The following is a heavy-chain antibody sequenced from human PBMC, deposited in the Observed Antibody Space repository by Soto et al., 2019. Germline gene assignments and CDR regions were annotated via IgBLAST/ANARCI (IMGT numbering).Heavy chain of an antibody. J-gene: IGHJ5*02. CDR2: IYYSGTI. D-gene: IGHD6-13*01. CDR3: ARHLAVSGTFNWFDP. V-gene: IGHV4-61*08. CDR1: GGSVRSGDCY. Sequence: KPSETLSLTCTVSGGSVRSGDCYWSWIRQPPGKGLEWIGNIYYSGTIDYSPSLKSRVTISVDASKNQFSLKLSSVTAADTAVYYCARHLAVSGTFNWFDPWRQGTLVTVSS.